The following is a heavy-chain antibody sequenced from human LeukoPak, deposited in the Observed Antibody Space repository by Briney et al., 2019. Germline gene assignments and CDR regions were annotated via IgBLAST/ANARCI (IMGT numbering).Heavy chain of an antibody. V-gene: IGHV3-15*01. D-gene: IGHD1-7*01. CDR1: GFTFSNAW. CDR2: IKSKTDGGTT. Sequence: KSGGSLRLSCAASGFTFSNAWMSWVRQAPGKGLEWVGRIKSKTDGGTTDYAAPVKGRFTISRDDSKNTLYLQMNSLKTEDTAVYYCTLSKYNWNYVVDYWGQGTLVTVST. J-gene: IGHJ4*02. CDR3: TLSKYNWNYVVDY.